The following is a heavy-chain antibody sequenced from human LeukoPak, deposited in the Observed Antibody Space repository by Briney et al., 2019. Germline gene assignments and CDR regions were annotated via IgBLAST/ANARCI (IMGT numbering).Heavy chain of an antibody. CDR1: GYSFTSYW. CDR3: ARHKYCSGGSCYSGPFGY. D-gene: IGHD2-15*01. J-gene: IGHJ4*02. V-gene: IGHV5-51*01. CDR2: IYPGDSDT. Sequence: GESLKISCKGSGYSFTSYWIGWVRQMPGKGLEWMGIIYPGDSDTRYSPSFQGQVTISADKSISTAYLQWSSLNASDTAMYYCARHKYCSGGSCYSGPFGYWGQGTLVTVSS.